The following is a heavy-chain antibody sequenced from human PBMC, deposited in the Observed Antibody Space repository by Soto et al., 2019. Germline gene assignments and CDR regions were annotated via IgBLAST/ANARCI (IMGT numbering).Heavy chain of an antibody. J-gene: IGHJ4*02. V-gene: IGHV3-48*01. Sequence: EVQLVESGGGLVQPGGSLRLSCAASGFTFSSYSMNWVRQAPGKGLEWVSYISSSSSTRYYADSVKGRFTISRDNAKNSLYRQMNSLRAEDTAVYYCARGLLGYCSGGSCHTGGYWCQGTLVTVSS. CDR2: ISSSSSTR. CDR1: GFTFSSYS. CDR3: ARGLLGYCSGGSCHTGGY. D-gene: IGHD2-15*01.